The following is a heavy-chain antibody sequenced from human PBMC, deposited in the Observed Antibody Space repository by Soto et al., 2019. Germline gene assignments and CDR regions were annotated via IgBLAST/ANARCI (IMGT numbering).Heavy chain of an antibody. J-gene: IGHJ4*02. CDR3: TTEYDYGSGSLGYYFDY. V-gene: IGHV3-15*01. D-gene: IGHD3-10*01. CDR1: GFTFSNAW. Sequence: EVQLVESGGGLVKPGGSLRLSCAASGFTFSNAWMSWVRQAPGKGLEWVGRIKSKPDGGTTDYASPAKGRFTMSRDNSKSSRYLQMNSLKTEDTAVYYCTTEYDYGSGSLGYYFDYWGQGTLVTVSS. CDR2: IKSKPDGGTT.